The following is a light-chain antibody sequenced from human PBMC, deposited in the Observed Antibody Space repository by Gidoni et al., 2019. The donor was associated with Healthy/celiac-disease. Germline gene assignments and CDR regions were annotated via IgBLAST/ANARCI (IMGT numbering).Light chain of an antibody. CDR2: DAS. Sequence: DIQMTQSPSSLSASVGDRVTITCQASQDISNYLNWYQQKPGKAPKLLIYDASNLETGVPSMFSGSGSGTDFTFTISSLQPEDIATYYCQQYDNLPPRVTFGGGTKVEIK. CDR1: QDISNY. V-gene: IGKV1-33*01. CDR3: QQYDNLPPRVT. J-gene: IGKJ4*01.